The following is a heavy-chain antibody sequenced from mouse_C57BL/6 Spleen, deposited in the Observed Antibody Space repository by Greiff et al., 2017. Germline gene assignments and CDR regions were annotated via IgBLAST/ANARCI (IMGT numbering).Heavy chain of an antibody. CDR3: ERCPDGYLDY. V-gene: IGHV1-69*01. Sequence: VQLQQPGAELVMPGASVKLSCKASGYTFTSYWMHWVKQRPGQGLEWIGEIDPSDSYTNSNQKFKVKSTLTVSKSSSTASLQLSSLTSEDSAVYYCERCPDGYLDYWGQGTTLTVSS. CDR2: IDPSDSYT. J-gene: IGHJ2*01. CDR1: GYTFTSYW. D-gene: IGHD2-3*01.